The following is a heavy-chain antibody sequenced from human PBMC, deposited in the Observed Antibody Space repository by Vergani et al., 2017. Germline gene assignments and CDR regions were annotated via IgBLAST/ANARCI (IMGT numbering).Heavy chain of an antibody. Sequence: QVQLVQSGAEVKKPGASVKVSCKASGYTFTSYAMNWVRQAPGQGLEWMGWINTNTGNPTYAQGFTGRFVFSLDTSVSTAYLQISSLKAEDTAVYYCARKATGLFWSGLDIWGQGTMVTVSS. CDR2: INTNTGNP. J-gene: IGHJ3*02. CDR1: GYTFTSYA. D-gene: IGHD3-3*01. CDR3: ARKATGLFWSGLDI. V-gene: IGHV7-4-1*02.